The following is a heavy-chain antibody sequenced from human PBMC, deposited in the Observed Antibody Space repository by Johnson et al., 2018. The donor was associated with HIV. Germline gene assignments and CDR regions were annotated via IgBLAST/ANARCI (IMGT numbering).Heavy chain of an antibody. J-gene: IGHJ3*02. CDR1: GITVGTNY. V-gene: IGHV3-66*01. D-gene: IGHD3-22*01. Sequence: VLLVESGGGLVQPGGSLRLSCAASGITVGTNYMSWVRQAPGKGLEWVSVIFSVGDVYYADSVKGRFTISRDNAKNSLSLQMNSLRAEDTAVYYCARDLDYYDSSGYQAISYAFDIWGQGTMVTVSS. CDR2: IFSVGDV. CDR3: ARDLDYYDSSGYQAISYAFDI.